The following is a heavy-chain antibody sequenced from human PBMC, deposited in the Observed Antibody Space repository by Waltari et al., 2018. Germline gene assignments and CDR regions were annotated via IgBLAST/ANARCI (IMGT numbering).Heavy chain of an antibody. CDR3: TRDISGRTAFDI. Sequence: QVQLVESGGGVVQPGKSLKLSCVGSGFRFSSSGMHWVRQAPGKGLEWVAVVWYDGSNQYYADSVKGRFTISRDNSKNTLYLQVNSLRAEDTAVYYCTRDISGRTAFDIWGQGTMVTVSS. CDR1: GFRFSSSG. D-gene: IGHD3-10*01. J-gene: IGHJ3*02. CDR2: VWYDGSNQ. V-gene: IGHV3-33*01.